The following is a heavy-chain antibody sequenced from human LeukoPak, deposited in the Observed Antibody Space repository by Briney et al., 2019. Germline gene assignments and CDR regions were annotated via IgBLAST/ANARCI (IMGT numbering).Heavy chain of an antibody. D-gene: IGHD6-6*01. V-gene: IGHV3-23*01. CDR3: AKDRGSASGLDFHH. J-gene: IGHJ1*01. Sequence: GGSLRLSCAASGFTFSNHWMHWVRQAPGKGLEWVSTISGSGGTTYYADSVKGRFAISRDNSKSTLYLQMNSLRVEDTAVYYCAKDRGSASGLDFHHWGQGTLVTVSS. CDR1: GFTFSNHW. CDR2: ISGSGGTT.